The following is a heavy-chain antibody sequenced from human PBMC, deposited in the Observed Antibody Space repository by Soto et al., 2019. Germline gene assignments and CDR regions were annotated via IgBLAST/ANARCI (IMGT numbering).Heavy chain of an antibody. Sequence: GGSLRLSCAASGFPFGDHAMSWVRQSPGKGLEWVSFISVSGGITYYEDSVKGRFTISRDNAKNTLYLQMNSLRAEDTAVYYCAKGLLIMVRKVIIPPKYAYGMDVWGQGTRVTVSS. V-gene: IGHV3-23*01. J-gene: IGHJ6*02. D-gene: IGHD3-10*01. CDR3: AKGLLIMVRKVIIPPKYAYGMDV. CDR2: ISVSGGIT. CDR1: GFPFGDHA.